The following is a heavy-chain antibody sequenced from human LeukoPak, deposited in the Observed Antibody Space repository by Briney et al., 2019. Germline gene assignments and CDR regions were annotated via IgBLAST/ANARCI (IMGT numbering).Heavy chain of an antibody. CDR1: GGSFSGYY. V-gene: IGHV4-34*01. CDR3: ARRIVVVPAAYYYGMDV. CDR2: IYYSGST. J-gene: IGHJ6*02. Sequence: SETLSLTCAVYGGSFSGYYWSWIRQPPGKGLEWIGSIYYSGSTYYNPSLKSRVTISVDTSKNQFSLKLSSVTAADTAVYYCARRIVVVPAAYYYGMDVWGQGTTVTVSS. D-gene: IGHD2-2*01.